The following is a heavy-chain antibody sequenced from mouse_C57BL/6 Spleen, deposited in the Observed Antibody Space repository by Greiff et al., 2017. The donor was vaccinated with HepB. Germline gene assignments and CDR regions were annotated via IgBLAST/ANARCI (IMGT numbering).Heavy chain of an antibody. CDR2: IDPSDSYT. CDR1: GYTFTSYW. J-gene: IGHJ4*01. CDR3: ARRGYSNGVVRGAMDY. D-gene: IGHD2-5*01. Sequence: QVQLQQPGAELVKPGASVKLSCKASGYTFTSYWMQWVKQRPGQGLEWIGEIDPSDSYTNYNQKFKGKATLTVDTSSSTAYMQLSSLTSEDSAVYYCARRGYSNGVVRGAMDYWGQGTSVTVSS. V-gene: IGHV1-50*01.